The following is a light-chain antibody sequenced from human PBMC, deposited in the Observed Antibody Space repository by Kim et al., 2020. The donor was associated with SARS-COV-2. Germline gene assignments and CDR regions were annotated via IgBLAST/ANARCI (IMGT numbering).Light chain of an antibody. J-gene: IGKJ4*01. CDR2: WAS. V-gene: IGKV4-1*01. Sequence: DIVMTQSPDSLAVSLGERATINCKSSQSVLTSSNHKNYLAWYQQKPGQPPKLLIYWASTRESGVPDRFSGSGSGTDFTLTISSLQAEDVAVYYCQQYYSTPLTFGGGTKVDIK. CDR3: QQYYSTPLT. CDR1: QSVLTSSNHKNY.